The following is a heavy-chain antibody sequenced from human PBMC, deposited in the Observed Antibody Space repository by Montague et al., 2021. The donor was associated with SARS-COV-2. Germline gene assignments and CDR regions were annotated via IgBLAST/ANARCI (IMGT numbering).Heavy chain of an antibody. D-gene: IGHD3-10*01. CDR2: INHSGST. CDR1: GGSFSGYY. Sequence: SETLSLTRAVYGGSFSGYYWNWIRQPPGKGLGWIGEINHSGSTNYNPSLKSRVTMSVDTSKNQFSLKLSSVTAADTAVYYCARGARQGYGFRLGSFDYWGQGTLVTVSS. CDR3: ARGARQGYGFRLGSFDY. V-gene: IGHV4-34*01. J-gene: IGHJ4*02.